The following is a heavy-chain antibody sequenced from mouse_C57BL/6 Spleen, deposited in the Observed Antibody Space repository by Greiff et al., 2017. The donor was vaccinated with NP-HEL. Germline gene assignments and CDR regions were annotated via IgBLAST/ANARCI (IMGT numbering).Heavy chain of an antibody. Sequence: VQLQQSGPELVKPGASVKISCKASGYSFTGYYMNWVKQSPEKSLEWIGEINPSTGGTTYNQKFKAKATLTVDKSSSTAYMQLKSLTSEDSAVYYCARLDGSSYYFDYWGQGTTLTVSS. CDR2: INPSTGGT. CDR3: ARLDGSSYYFDY. V-gene: IGHV1-42*01. D-gene: IGHD1-1*01. J-gene: IGHJ2*01. CDR1: GYSFTGYY.